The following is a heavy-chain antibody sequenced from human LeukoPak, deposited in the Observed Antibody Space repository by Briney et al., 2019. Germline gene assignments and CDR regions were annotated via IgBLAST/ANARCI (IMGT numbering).Heavy chain of an antibody. Sequence: SVKVSCKASGGTFSSYAISWVRQAPGQGLEWMGGIIPIFGTANYAQKFQGRVTITADKSTSTAYMELSSLRSEDTAVYYCASGDYDILTGYSYYYYYMDVWGKGTTVTVSS. CDR1: GGTFSSYA. J-gene: IGHJ6*03. CDR3: ASGDYDILTGYSYYYYYMDV. CDR2: IIPIFGTA. V-gene: IGHV1-69*06. D-gene: IGHD3-9*01.